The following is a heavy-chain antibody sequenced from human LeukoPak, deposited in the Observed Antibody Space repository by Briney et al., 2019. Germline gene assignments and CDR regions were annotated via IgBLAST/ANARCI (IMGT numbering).Heavy chain of an antibody. CDR2: LHHTGSD. J-gene: IGHJ1*01. CDR3: ARYGLVEFRNAFQY. Sequence: PTETLSLTCSVSGASLPTTTFWWTWLRQPPGTALEWLWDLHHTGSDNYNPALESRATLSVDTSKNQFSLKLNSVTAADTAVYYCARYGLVEFRNAFQYWGQGILVSVSS. CDR1: GASLPTTTFW. D-gene: IGHD6-6*01. V-gene: IGHV4-61*01.